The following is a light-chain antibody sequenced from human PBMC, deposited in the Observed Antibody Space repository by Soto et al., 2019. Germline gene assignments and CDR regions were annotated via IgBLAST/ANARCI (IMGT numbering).Light chain of an antibody. CDR1: SSDVGGYNY. J-gene: IGLJ1*01. V-gene: IGLV2-8*01. CDR3: SSYAGSNNRV. Sequence: QSALTQPPSASGSPGQSVTISCTGTSSDVGGYNYVPWYQQHPGKAPKFMIYEVSKRPSGVPDRFSGSKSGNTASLTVSGLQADDEADFYCSSYAGSNNRVFGTGTKVTVL. CDR2: EVS.